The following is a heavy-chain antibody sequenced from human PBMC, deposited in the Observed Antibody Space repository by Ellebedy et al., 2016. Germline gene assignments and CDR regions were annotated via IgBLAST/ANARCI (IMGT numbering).Heavy chain of an antibody. CDR2: INSDGSST. V-gene: IGHV3-74*01. J-gene: IGHJ6*02. D-gene: IGHD1-26*01. Sequence: GESLKISXAASGFTFSSYWMHWVRQAPGKGLVWVSRINSDGSSTSYADSVKGRFTISRDNAKNTLYLQMNSLRAEDTALYYCAKDMGIVGATGPLGMDVWGQGTTVTVSS. CDR3: AKDMGIVGATGPLGMDV. CDR1: GFTFSSYW.